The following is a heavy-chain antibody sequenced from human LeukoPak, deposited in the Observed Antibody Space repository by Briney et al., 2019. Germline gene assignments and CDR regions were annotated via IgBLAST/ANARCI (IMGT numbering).Heavy chain of an antibody. CDR1: GYIFPNYW. CDR3: ATMVMTTRAVDY. V-gene: IGHV5-51*01. CDR2: IYSGDSDV. D-gene: IGHD4/OR15-4a*01. J-gene: IGHJ4*02. Sequence: GESLKISFKGSGYIFPNYWIGWVRQMPGEGLEWMGIIYSGDSDVRCSPSFQGQVTISADKSISTAYLQWSSLKASDTAMYYCATMVMTTRAVDYWGQGTLVTVSS.